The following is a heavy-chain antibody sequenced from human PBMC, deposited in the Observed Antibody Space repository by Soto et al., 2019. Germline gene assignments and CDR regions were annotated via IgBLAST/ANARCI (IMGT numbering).Heavy chain of an antibody. CDR1: GYTFTSYD. V-gene: IGHV1-69*13. J-gene: IGHJ4*02. CDR2: IIPIFGTA. D-gene: IGHD3-3*01. CDR3: ASLLYEITYDFWPQN. Sequence: SVKVSCKASGYTFTSYDINWVRQAPGQGLEWMGGIIPIFGTANYAQKFQGRVTITADESTSTAYMELSSLRSEDTAVYYRASLLYEITYDFWPQNWGQGTLVTVSS.